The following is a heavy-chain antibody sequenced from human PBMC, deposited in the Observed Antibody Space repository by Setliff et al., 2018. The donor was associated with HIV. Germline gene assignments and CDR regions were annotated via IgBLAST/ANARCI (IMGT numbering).Heavy chain of an antibody. D-gene: IGHD6-13*01. V-gene: IGHV4-39*07. Sequence: SETLSLTCTVSGGSISSTNYYWGWIRQTPGKGLEWIGSIYYSGTTYYNPSLKSRVTMSVDTSTSRLSLKVHSVTAADTAMYYCARGSHGTSWTDYWGQGTLVTVSS. CDR1: GGSISSTNYY. CDR3: ARGSHGTSWTDY. J-gene: IGHJ4*02. CDR2: IYYSGTT.